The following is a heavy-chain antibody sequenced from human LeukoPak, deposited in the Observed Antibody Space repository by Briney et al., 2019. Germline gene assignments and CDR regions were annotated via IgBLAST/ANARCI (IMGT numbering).Heavy chain of an antibody. CDR1: GGSFSGYY. D-gene: IGHD4-23*01. CDR3: ARLRRGGNRYYYYYMDV. Sequence: SETLSLTCAVYGGSFSGYYWSWIRQPPGKGLEWIGEINHSGSTNYNASLTSGVSISVDTSKNLSSLTLSSVTAADTAVYYCARLRRGGNRYYYYYMDVWGKGTTVTVSS. J-gene: IGHJ6*03. CDR2: INHSGST. V-gene: IGHV4-34*01.